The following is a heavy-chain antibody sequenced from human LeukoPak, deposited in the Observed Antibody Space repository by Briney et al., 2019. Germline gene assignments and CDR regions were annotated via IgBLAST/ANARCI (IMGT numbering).Heavy chain of an antibody. J-gene: IGHJ4*02. CDR3: SRGYDNEKSAY. CDR1: SESFSDSY. Sequence: PSETLSLTCDVYSESFSDSYWSWIRQPPGKGLEWIGEVHPSGITNYNPSLKSRVSISIDTSKNQFSLTLISVTAADTALYYCSRGYDNEKSAYWGQGTLVTVSS. CDR2: VHPSGIT. V-gene: IGHV4-34*01. D-gene: IGHD3-22*01.